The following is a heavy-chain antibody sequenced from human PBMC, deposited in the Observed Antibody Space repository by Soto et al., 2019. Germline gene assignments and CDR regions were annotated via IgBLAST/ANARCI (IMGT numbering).Heavy chain of an antibody. CDR1: GYSFTIYW. J-gene: IGHJ6*02. V-gene: IGHV5-10-1*03. D-gene: IGHD3-10*01. Sequence: EVQLVQSGAEVKKPGESLRISCKGSGYSFTIYWISWVRQMPGKGLEWMGRIDPSDSYTNYSTSFQGHVTISADKSISTAYLQWSRLKASDTAMYYCARRMHYYGSGSYYPYGMDVWGQGTTVTVSS. CDR3: ARRMHYYGSGSYYPYGMDV. CDR2: IDPSDSYT.